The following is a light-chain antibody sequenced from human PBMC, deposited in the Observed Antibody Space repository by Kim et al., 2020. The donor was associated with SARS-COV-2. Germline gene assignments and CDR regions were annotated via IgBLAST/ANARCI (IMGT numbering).Light chain of an antibody. V-gene: IGLV1-44*01. CDR3: AAWDDSLNGYV. Sequence: QSVLTQPPSASGTPGQRVTISCSGTSSNIGSKTVNWYQHLPGTAPKLLIHSSSQRPSGVPDRFSGSKSGTSASLAISGLQSEDEAAYYCAAWDDSLNGYVFGTGTKVTVL. CDR2: SSS. J-gene: IGLJ1*01. CDR1: SSNIGSKT.